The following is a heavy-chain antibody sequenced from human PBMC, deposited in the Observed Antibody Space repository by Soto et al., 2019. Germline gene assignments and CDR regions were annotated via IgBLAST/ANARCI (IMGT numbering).Heavy chain of an antibody. CDR1: GGSISSSSYY. CDR2: IYYSGTT. J-gene: IGHJ4*02. Sequence: TLSLTCTVSGGSISSSSYYWGWIRQPPGKGLVWIGSIYYSGTTYYNPSLKSRVTISVDTSKNQFSLKLSSVTAADTAVYYCARHRGYYDILTGYYTELNFDYWGQGTLVTVS. D-gene: IGHD3-9*01. CDR3: ARHRGYYDILTGYYTELNFDY. V-gene: IGHV4-39*01.